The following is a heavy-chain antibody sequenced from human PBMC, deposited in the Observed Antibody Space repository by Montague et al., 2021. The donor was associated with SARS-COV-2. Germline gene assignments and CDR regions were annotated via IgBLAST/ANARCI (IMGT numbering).Heavy chain of an antibody. CDR1: GGSINAYY. D-gene: IGHD2-2*01. V-gene: IGHV4-59*08. J-gene: IGHJ4*02. CDR2: LYYSGVT. Sequence: SETLSLTCTVAGGSINAYYWTWIRQPPGEGLDWIGFLYYSGVTNYNPSLKSRVTMSLDTSKNQFSLRLSSVTAADTAVYYCARGGTRGIVLVPSALDYWGRGIPVTISS. CDR3: ARGGTRGIVLVPSALDY.